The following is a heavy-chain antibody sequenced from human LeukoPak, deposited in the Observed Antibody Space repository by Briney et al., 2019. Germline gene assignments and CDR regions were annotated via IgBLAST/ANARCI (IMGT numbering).Heavy chain of an antibody. D-gene: IGHD5-24*01. CDR1: GFTFDDYA. V-gene: IGHV3-43*02. J-gene: IGHJ6*02. CDR3: AKDGRWLKVGYSYHGVDV. CDR2: ISGDGGTT. Sequence: GGSLRLSCAASGFTFDDYAMHWVRQVPGKGLEWVSFISGDGGTTYYADSVKGQFTISRDNSKNYLYLQMNSLGTEDSALYYCAKDGRWLKVGYSYHGVDVWGQGTTVTVSS.